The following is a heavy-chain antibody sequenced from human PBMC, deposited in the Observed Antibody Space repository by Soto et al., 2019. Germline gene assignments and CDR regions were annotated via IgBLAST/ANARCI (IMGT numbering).Heavy chain of an antibody. CDR2: ISYDGKNE. V-gene: IGHV3-30*03. CDR3: ARGGLWATSPTGQRVDY. CDR1: GFTFSSFG. D-gene: IGHD2-8*02. J-gene: IGHJ4*02. Sequence: QLQLVESGGGVVQPGRSLRLSCSVSGFTFSSFGMHWVRQAPGKGLEWMAVISYDGKNEAYADSVKGRFTISRDKSTNTLYLQMNGLTREDTAVYYWARGGLWATSPTGQRVDYWGQGTLVTVSS.